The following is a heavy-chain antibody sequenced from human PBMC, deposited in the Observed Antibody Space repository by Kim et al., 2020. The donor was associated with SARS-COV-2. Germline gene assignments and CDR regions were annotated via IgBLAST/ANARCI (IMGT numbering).Heavy chain of an antibody. D-gene: IGHD3-10*01. CDR1: GFTFSSYG. CDR2: ISYDGSNK. Sequence: GGSLRLSCAASGFTFSSYGMHWVRQAPGKGLEWVAVISYDGSNKYYADSVKGRFTISRDNSKNTLYLQMNSLRAEDTAVYYCASPMMVRGVIMADYWGQGTLVTVSS. V-gene: IGHV3-33*05. CDR3: ASPMMVRGVIMADY. J-gene: IGHJ4*02.